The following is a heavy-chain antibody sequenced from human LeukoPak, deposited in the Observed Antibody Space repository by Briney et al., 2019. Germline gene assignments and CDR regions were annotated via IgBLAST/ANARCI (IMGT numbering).Heavy chain of an antibody. Sequence: GGSLRLSCAASGFTFSSYSMNWVRQAPGKGLEWVSYISSSSSTIYYADSVKGRFTISRDNAKNSLYLQMNSLRAEDAAVYYCAKDLGEYTVTKDYYGMDVWGQGTTVTVSS. D-gene: IGHD4-17*01. CDR2: ISSSSSTI. J-gene: IGHJ6*02. CDR1: GFTFSSYS. CDR3: AKDLGEYTVTKDYYGMDV. V-gene: IGHV3-48*01.